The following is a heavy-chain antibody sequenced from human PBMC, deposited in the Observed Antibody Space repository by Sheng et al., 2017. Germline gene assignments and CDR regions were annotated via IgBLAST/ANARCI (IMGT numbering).Heavy chain of an antibody. D-gene: IGHD3-22*01. CDR2: IIPILGIA. V-gene: IGHV1-69*10. CDR1: GGTFSSYA. J-gene: IGHJ4*02. CDR3: ARGRRGDSSGYYYFDFDY. Sequence: QVQLVQSGAEVKKPGSSVKVSCKASGGTFSSYAISWVRQAPGQGLEWMGGIIPILGIANYAQKFQGRVTITADKSTSTAYMELSSLRSEDTAVYYCARGRRGDSSGYYYFDFDYWGQGTLVTVSS.